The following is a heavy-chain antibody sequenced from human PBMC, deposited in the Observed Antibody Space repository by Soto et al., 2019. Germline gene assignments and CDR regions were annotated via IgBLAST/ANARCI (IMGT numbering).Heavy chain of an antibody. CDR3: AKDYYGSGSYASYYYYGMDV. CDR2: ISAYNGNT. D-gene: IGHD3-10*01. J-gene: IGHJ6*02. Sequence: QVQLVQSGAEVKKPGASVKVSCKASGYTFTSYGISWVRQAPGQGLEWMGWISAYNGNTTYAQKLQGRVTMTTDTSTSTAYMELRSLRSDDTAVYYCAKDYYGSGSYASYYYYGMDVWGQGTTVTVSS. V-gene: IGHV1-18*01. CDR1: GYTFTSYG.